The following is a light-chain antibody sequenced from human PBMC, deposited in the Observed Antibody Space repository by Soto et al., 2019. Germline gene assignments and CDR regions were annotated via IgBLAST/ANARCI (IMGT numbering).Light chain of an antibody. Sequence: QSALTQPASVSGSPGQAITISCTGTSSDIGGYKYVSWYQQYPGKAPQLIIYEVSNRPSGVSNRFSGSKSGNTASLTISGLQVEDEADYYCSSYNPTTWAFGGGTKVTVL. V-gene: IGLV2-14*01. CDR1: SSDIGGYKY. CDR2: EVS. CDR3: SSYNPTTWA. J-gene: IGLJ3*02.